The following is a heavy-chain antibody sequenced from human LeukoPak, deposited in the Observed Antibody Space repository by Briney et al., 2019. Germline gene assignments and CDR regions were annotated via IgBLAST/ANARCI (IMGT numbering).Heavy chain of an antibody. CDR3: ARGGVLNYDSSAWIWSDAFDI. CDR2: INTNTGNP. J-gene: IGHJ3*02. CDR1: GYTFTSYA. Sequence: ASVKVSCKASGYTFTSYAMNWVRQAPGQGLEWMGWINTNTGNPTYAQGFTGRFVFSLDASVSTAYLQISSLKAEDTAVYYCARGGVLNYDSSAWIWSDAFDIWGQGTMVTVSS. V-gene: IGHV7-4-1*02. D-gene: IGHD3-22*01.